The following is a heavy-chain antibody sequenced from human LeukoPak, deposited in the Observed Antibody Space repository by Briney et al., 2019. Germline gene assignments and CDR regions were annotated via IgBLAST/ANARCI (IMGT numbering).Heavy chain of an antibody. V-gene: IGHV6-1*01. Sequence: SQILSLTCAISGDSVVTNNVAWNWIGQSPSRGLEWLGRTYLRSKWYNEYAVSVKSRITINPDTSRNHFSLQLNSVIPEDTAVYYCTRGKYSGFDIWGQGTMVTVSS. CDR1: GDSVVTNNVA. J-gene: IGHJ3*02. CDR2: TYLRSKWYN. CDR3: TRGKYSGFDI. D-gene: IGHD2-21*01.